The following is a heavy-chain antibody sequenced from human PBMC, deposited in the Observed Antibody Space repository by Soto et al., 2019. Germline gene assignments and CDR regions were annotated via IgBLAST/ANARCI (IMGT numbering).Heavy chain of an antibody. Sequence: QVQLVQSGAEVKKPGSSVKVSCKAPGATFSGYAIGWLRQAPGQGLEWRGGIIPTFGTANYAQKFQGRVTITADESTSTAYMELSSLRSEDTAVYYCARVQGRGSYIDYWGQGTLVTVSS. CDR2: IIPTFGTA. CDR1: GATFSGYA. V-gene: IGHV1-69*01. D-gene: IGHD1-26*01. J-gene: IGHJ4*02. CDR3: ARVQGRGSYIDY.